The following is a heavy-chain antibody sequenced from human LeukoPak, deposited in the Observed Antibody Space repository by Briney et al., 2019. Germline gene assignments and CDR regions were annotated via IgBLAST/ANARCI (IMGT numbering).Heavy chain of an antibody. J-gene: IGHJ4*02. Sequence: GGSLRLSCAASGFTFSNYAMNWVRQAPGRGLEWVSAINPSGDSTYYADSVKGRFTISRDNSKNTLYLQMNSLRAEDTAVYFCAKAGTRSYFDDWGQGTLVTVSA. CDR2: INPSGDST. D-gene: IGHD6-19*01. CDR3: AKAGTRSYFDD. V-gene: IGHV3-23*01. CDR1: GFTFSNYA.